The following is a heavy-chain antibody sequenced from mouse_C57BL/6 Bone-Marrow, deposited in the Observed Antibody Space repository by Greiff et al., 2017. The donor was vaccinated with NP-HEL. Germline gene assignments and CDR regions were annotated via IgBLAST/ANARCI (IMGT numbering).Heavy chain of an antibody. D-gene: IGHD2-2*01. CDR2: ISYSGST. CDR1: GYSITSDY. V-gene: IGHV3-8*01. Sequence: EVHLVESGPGLAKPSQTLSLTCSVTGYSITSDYWNWIRKFPGNKLEYMGYISYSGSTYSNPSLKSRISITRDTSKNQYYLQLNSVTTEDTATYYCARSPLWLRRNYYAMDYWGQGTSVTVSS. CDR3: ARSPLWLRRNYYAMDY. J-gene: IGHJ4*01.